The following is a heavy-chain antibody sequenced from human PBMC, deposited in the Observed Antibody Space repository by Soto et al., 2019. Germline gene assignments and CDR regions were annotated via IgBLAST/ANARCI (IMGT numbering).Heavy chain of an antibody. D-gene: IGHD6-19*01. CDR1: GYTFTSYY. CDR3: ARRLSVPGTVYYYGMDV. CDR2: INAGNGNT. V-gene: IGHV1-3*01. J-gene: IGHJ6*02. Sequence: ASVKVSCKASGYTFTSYYMHWVRQAPGQGLEWMGWINAGNGNTKYSQNFQGRVTITRDTSASTAYMELTSLRFEDTAVYYCARRLSVPGTVYYYGMDVWGQGTTVTV.